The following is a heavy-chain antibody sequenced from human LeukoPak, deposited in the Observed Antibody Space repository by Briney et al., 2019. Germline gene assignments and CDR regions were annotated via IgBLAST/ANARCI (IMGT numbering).Heavy chain of an antibody. V-gene: IGHV4-59*01. CDR2: IYYSGST. CDR3: ARSAFGDSTGWVTLDY. D-gene: IGHD3-16*01. CDR1: GGSISSYY. Sequence: PSETMSLTCTVSGGSISSYYWSWIRQPPGKGLEWTGHIYYSGSTSYNPPLKSRVTISVDTSKNQFSLKLSYVTAADTAVYYCARSAFGDSTGWVTLDYWGQGTLVTVSS. J-gene: IGHJ4*02.